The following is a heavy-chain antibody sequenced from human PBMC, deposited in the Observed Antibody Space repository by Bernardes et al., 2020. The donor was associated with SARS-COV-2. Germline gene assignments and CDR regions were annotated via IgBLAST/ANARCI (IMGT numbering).Heavy chain of an antibody. Sequence: GGSLRLSCAASGFTFSSYWMSWVRQAPGKGLEWVANIKQDGSEKYYVDSVKGRFTISRDNAKNSLYLQMNSLRAEDTAVYYCARDGLSLNYDFWSGYSDLYYGMDVWGQEPTVTVSS. CDR1: GFTFSSYW. CDR3: ARDGLSLNYDFWSGYSDLYYGMDV. D-gene: IGHD3-3*01. CDR2: IKQDGSEK. V-gene: IGHV3-7*01. J-gene: IGHJ6*02.